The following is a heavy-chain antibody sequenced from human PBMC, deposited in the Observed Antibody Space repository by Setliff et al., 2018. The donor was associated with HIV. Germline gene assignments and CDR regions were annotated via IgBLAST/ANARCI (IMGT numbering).Heavy chain of an antibody. Sequence: PGGSLRLSCAASGLTFSSYWMTWVRQAPGKGLDWVANINEDGSEKYYLDSVKGRFTISRDNAKNSLYLQMNSLRAEDTAVYYCARLATNNKEPIPEVMVRDNWFDPWGQGTLVTVS. CDR1: GLTFSSYW. V-gene: IGHV3-7*01. J-gene: IGHJ5*02. CDR3: ARLATNNKEPIPEVMVRDNWFDP. CDR2: INEDGSEK. D-gene: IGHD3-10*01.